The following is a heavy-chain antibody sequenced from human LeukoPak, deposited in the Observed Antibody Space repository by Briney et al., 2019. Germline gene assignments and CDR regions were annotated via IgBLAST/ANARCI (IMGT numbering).Heavy chain of an antibody. CDR1: GFTVSRYY. Sequence: GGSLRLSCAASGFTVSRYYMSWVRQAPGKGLEWVSVFYSGGYTSYVDSVKGRFTISRDNSKNTLYLQMNSLRAEDTAVCYCAREKPGDTVTTRNFDCWGQGTLVTVSS. J-gene: IGHJ4*02. V-gene: IGHV3-53*01. CDR2: FYSGGYT. CDR3: AREKPGDTVTTRNFDC. D-gene: IGHD4-17*01.